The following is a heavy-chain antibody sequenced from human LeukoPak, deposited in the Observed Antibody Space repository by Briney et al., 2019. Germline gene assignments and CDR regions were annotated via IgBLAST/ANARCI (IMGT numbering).Heavy chain of an antibody. CDR2: IKQDGSEK. CDR1: GFTFSSYW. D-gene: IGHD3-10*01. Sequence: GGSLRLSCAASGFTFSSYWMSWFRQAPGKGLEWVANIKQDGSEKYYVDSVKGRFTISRDNAKNSLYLQMNSLRAEDTAVYYCARSGNTGRNWYFDLWGRGTLVTVSS. J-gene: IGHJ2*01. V-gene: IGHV3-7*01. CDR3: ARSGNTGRNWYFDL.